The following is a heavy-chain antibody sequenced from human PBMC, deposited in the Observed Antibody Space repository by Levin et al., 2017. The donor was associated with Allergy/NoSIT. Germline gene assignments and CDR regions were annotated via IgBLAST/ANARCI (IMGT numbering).Heavy chain of an antibody. CDR2: IYNSGTT. J-gene: IGHJ3*02. V-gene: IGHV4-39*07. CDR1: GDSISSSPFC. D-gene: IGHD6-19*01. CDR3: ARGKGYSSSRVAFDI. Sequence: PSPTLSLPCSVSGDSISSSPFCWGWVRQPPGKGLEWIGTIYNSGTTYSNPSLKSRVTISADTSKNQFSLELSSVTAADTAVYYCARGKGYSSSRVAFDIWGQGTMVTVSS.